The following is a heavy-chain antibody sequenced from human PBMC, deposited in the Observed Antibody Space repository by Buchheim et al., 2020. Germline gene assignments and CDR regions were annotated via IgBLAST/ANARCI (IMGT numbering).Heavy chain of an antibody. CDR1: EFTFNNYD. D-gene: IGHD3-16*01. CDR2: TWRDGRTG. CDR3: ARDWGISRFYFAD. V-gene: IGHV3-33*01. J-gene: IGHJ4*02. Sequence: VQLVESGGGVVQPGRSLRLSCAASEFTFNNYDIHWVRQAPGKGLEWVAITWRDGRTGYYADSVKGRFTTSRDNSTNTVLLQMNSLRAEDTAVYYCARDWGISRFYFADWGQGTL.